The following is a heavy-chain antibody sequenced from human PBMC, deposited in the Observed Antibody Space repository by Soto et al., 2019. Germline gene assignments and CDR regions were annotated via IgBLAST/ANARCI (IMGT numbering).Heavy chain of an antibody. CDR3: ARTGHGDYSYFDY. D-gene: IGHD4-17*01. Sequence: GSPVKVSRKASGYNFTRHYVHCVRPAPGQGLEWMGWISPKNGDTNYAQKFHRRVTMTRDKSISTAYMELSSLRSDDTAVYFWARTGHGDYSYFDYWGLGTLVTVSS. J-gene: IGHJ4*02. CDR1: GYNFTRHY. CDR2: ISPKNGDT. V-gene: IGHV1-2*02.